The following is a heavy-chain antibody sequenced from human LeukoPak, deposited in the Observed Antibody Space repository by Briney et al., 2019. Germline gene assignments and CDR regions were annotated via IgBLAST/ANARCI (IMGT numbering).Heavy chain of an antibody. CDR2: IKQDGSEK. J-gene: IGHJ4*02. Sequence: GGSLRLSCAASGFTFSTYWMSWVRQAPRKGLEWVANIKQDGSEKYYVDSVKGRFTISRYNAKNSLYLQMNSLRAEDTAVYYCARVEGYSYGYFDYWGQGTLVTVSS. CDR3: ARVEGYSYGYFDY. V-gene: IGHV3-7*03. D-gene: IGHD5-18*01. CDR1: GFTFSTYW.